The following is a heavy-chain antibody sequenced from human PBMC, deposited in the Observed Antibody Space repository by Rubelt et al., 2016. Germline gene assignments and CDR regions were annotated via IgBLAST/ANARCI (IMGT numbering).Heavy chain of an antibody. CDR3: ARGSYYFDY. V-gene: IGHV3-30*19. D-gene: IGHD2-21*01. J-gene: IGHJ4*02. CDR1: GLSFSRYG. Sequence: VQLVESGGDLVQPGGSLRLSCAASGLSFSRYGMHWVRQAPGKGLEWVAVISYDGSNKYYADSVKGRFTISRDNSKNTRYLQMNSLRAEDTAVYYCARGSYYFDYWGQGTLVTVSS. CDR2: ISYDGSNK.